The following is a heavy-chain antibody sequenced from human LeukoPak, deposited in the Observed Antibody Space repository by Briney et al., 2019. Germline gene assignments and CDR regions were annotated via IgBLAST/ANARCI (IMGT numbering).Heavy chain of an antibody. CDR1: GFTFSSYA. CDR2: ISGSGGST. D-gene: IGHD4-17*01. Sequence: GGSLRLSCAASGFTFSSYAMSWVRQAPGKGLEWVSAISGSGGSTYYADSVKGRFTISRDNSKNTLYLQMNSLRAEDTAVYYCANGLRKGGHDYGDYARWGQGTLVTVSS. V-gene: IGHV3-23*01. CDR3: ANGLRKGGHDYGDYAR. J-gene: IGHJ4*02.